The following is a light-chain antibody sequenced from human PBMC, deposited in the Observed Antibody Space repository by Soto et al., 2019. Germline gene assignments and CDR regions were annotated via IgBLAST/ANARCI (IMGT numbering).Light chain of an antibody. CDR1: QSISSY. CDR2: AAS. V-gene: IGKV1-39*01. Sequence: DIPMTQSPSSLSASVGDRVTITCRASQSISSYLNWYQQKPGKAPKLRIYAASSLQSGVPSRFSGSGSGTDFTLTISSLQPKDFASYYCQQSYITPRYTFGQWTKLEIK. J-gene: IGKJ2*01. CDR3: QQSYITPRYT.